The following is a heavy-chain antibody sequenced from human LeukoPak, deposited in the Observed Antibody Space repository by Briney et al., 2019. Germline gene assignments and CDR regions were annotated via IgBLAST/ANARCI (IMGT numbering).Heavy chain of an antibody. V-gene: IGHV3-23*01. CDR1: GFTFSSYA. Sequence: PGGSLRLSCAASGFTFSSYAMSWVRQAPGKGLEWVSAISGSGGSTYYADSVKGRFTISRDNSKNTLYLQMNSLRAEDTAVYYCAKMEFTMVRGASSGDYFDYWGQGTLVTVSS. CDR3: AKMEFTMVRGASSGDYFDY. J-gene: IGHJ4*02. CDR2: ISGSGGST. D-gene: IGHD3-10*01.